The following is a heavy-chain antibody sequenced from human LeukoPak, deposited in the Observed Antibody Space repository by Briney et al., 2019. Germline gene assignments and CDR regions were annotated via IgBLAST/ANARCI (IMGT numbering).Heavy chain of an antibody. CDR3: AKRGTELELAD. Sequence: GGSLRLSCAASGFTFTGYATSWVRQAPGKGLEWVSAISGSGASTYYADSVKGRFTISRDNSKNTLYVQMNSLRAEDTAVYYCAKRGTELELADWGQGTLVTVSS. D-gene: IGHD1-7*01. V-gene: IGHV3-23*01. J-gene: IGHJ4*02. CDR1: GFTFTGYA. CDR2: ISGSGAST.